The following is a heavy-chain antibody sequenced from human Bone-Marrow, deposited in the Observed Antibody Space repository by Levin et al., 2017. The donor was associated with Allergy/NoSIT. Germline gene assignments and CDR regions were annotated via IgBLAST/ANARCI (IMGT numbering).Heavy chain of an antibody. CDR3: AKDMGGSGYHFDY. Sequence: TGGSLRLSCAASGFTFSSYAMSWVRQAPGKGLEWVSAISGSGGSTYYADSVKGRFTISRDNSKNTLYLQMNSLRAEDTAVYYCAKDMGGSGYHFDYWGQGTLVTVSS. CDR2: ISGSGGST. D-gene: IGHD3-22*01. J-gene: IGHJ4*02. CDR1: GFTFSSYA. V-gene: IGHV3-23*01.